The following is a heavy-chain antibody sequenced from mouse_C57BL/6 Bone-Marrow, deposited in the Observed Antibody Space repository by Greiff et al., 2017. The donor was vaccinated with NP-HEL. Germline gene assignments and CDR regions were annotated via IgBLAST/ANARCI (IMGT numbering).Heavy chain of an antibody. Sequence: QVQLQQPGAELVRPGTSVKLSCKASGYTFTSYWMHWVKQRPGQGLEWIGVIDPSDSYTNYNQKFKGKATLTVDTSSSTAYIQLSSLTSEDSAVYYCARSDDYDDYWGQGTTLTVSS. D-gene: IGHD2-4*01. V-gene: IGHV1-59*01. CDR1: GYTFTSYW. J-gene: IGHJ2*01. CDR2: IDPSDSYT. CDR3: ARSDDYDDY.